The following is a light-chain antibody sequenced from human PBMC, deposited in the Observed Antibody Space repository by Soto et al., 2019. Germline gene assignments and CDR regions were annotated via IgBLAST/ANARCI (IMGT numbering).Light chain of an antibody. V-gene: IGKV3-11*01. CDR3: QQRDNWPPKIT. J-gene: IGKJ5*01. CDR2: DAS. CDR1: QSVGSY. Sequence: EIVLTQSPATLSLSPGERATLSCRASQSVGSYLAWYQHKPGQAPRLLIYDASNKPTGIPARFSGSGSGTDFTLTISSLEPEDFAVYYCQQRDNWPPKITFGQGTRLEIK.